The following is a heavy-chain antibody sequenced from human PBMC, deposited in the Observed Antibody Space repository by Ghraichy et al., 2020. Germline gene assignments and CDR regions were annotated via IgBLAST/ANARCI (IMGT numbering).Heavy chain of an antibody. CDR3: VKQWGWELDY. V-gene: IGHV3-64D*06. D-gene: IGHD1-26*01. Sequence: GESLNISCSASGLTFSSYAMHWVRQAAGKGLEYVSGISSNGGSTYHADSVKGRFTISRDNSKNTLYLQMSSLRAEDTAVYYFVKQWGWELDYWGQGTLVTVSS. J-gene: IGHJ4*02. CDR2: ISSNGGST. CDR1: GLTFSSYA.